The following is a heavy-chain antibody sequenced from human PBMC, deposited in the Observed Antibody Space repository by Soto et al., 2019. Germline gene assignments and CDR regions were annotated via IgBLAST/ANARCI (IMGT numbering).Heavy chain of an antibody. CDR1: GGSISSGGYY. CDR3: AGSIAVAGFDY. CDR2: IYYSGST. V-gene: IGHV4-31*03. D-gene: IGHD6-19*01. Sequence: SETLSLTCTVSGGSISSGGYYWSWIRQHPGKGLEWIGYIYYSGSTYYNPSLKSRVTISVDTSKNQFSLKLSSVTAADTAVYYCAGSIAVAGFDYWGQGTLVTVSS. J-gene: IGHJ4*02.